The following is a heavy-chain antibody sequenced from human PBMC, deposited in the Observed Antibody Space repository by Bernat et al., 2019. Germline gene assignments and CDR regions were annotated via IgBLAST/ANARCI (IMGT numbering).Heavy chain of an antibody. Sequence: QVQLVQSGAEVKKPGASVKVSCKASGYTFTSYGISWVRQAPGQGLEWMGWISAYNGNTNYAQKLQGRVTMTTDTSTSTAYMELRSQRSDDTAVYYCARGKESMVRGPRYYYGMDVWGQGTTVTVSS. CDR2: ISAYNGNT. D-gene: IGHD3-10*01. V-gene: IGHV1-18*01. J-gene: IGHJ6*02. CDR1: GYTFTSYG. CDR3: ARGKESMVRGPRYYYGMDV.